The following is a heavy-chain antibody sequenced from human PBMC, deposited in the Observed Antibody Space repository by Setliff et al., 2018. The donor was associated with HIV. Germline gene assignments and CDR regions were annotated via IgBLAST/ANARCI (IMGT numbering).Heavy chain of an antibody. Sequence: SETLSLTCTVSGDSATNSRYYWAWIRQPPGKGLEYIGSIHYDERTYYNPSLKSRVTISLDTSTNTVYMELSGLRSEDTAVYYCATYHYYDSSAYFIDLYYFDYWGQGTLVTVS. J-gene: IGHJ4*02. CDR2: IHYDERT. CDR1: GDSATNSRYY. CDR3: ATYHYYDSSAYFIDLYYFDY. V-gene: IGHV4-39*07. D-gene: IGHD3-22*01.